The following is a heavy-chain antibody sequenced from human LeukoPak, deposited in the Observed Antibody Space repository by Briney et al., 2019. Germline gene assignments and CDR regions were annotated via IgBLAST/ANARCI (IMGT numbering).Heavy chain of an antibody. V-gene: IGHV3-21*01. CDR1: GFTFSSYA. CDR2: ISSSSSYI. CDR3: ASLSYDSSGYYIY. D-gene: IGHD3-22*01. Sequence: GGSLRLSCAASGFTFSSYAMSWVRQAPGKGLEWVSSISSSSSYIYYADSMKGRFTISRDNAKNSLYLQMNSLRAEDTAVYYCASLSYDSSGYYIYWGQGTLVTVSS. J-gene: IGHJ4*02.